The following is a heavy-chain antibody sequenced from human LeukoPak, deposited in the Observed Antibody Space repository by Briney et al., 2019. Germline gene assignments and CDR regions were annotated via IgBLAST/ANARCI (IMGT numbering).Heavy chain of an antibody. Sequence: PGGSLRLSCAASGFTFSSYSMNWVRQAPGKGLEWVSSISSSSSYIYYADSVKGRFTISRDNAKNSLDPQMNSLRAEDTAVYYCARDRDQLRYFDWSLDYWGQGTLVTVSS. CDR1: GFTFSSYS. D-gene: IGHD3-9*01. J-gene: IGHJ4*02. CDR3: ARDRDQLRYFDWSLDY. CDR2: ISSSSSYI. V-gene: IGHV3-21*01.